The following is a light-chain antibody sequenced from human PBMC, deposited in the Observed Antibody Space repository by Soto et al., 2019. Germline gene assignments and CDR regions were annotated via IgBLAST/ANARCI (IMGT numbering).Light chain of an antibody. Sequence: DILMTQSPLSLPFTPGEPASISCVSSQSLLHSNGYKYLDWYLQKPGQSPQLLIYLGSNRASGVPDRFSGSGSGTDFTLKISRVEAEDVGVYYCMQALQTPTFGRGTRLEIK. J-gene: IGKJ5*01. V-gene: IGKV2-28*01. CDR2: LGS. CDR1: QSLLHSNGYKY. CDR3: MQALQTPT.